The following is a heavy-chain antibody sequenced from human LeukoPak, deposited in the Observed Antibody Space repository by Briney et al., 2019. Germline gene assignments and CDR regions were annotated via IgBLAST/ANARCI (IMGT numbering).Heavy chain of an antibody. Sequence: SSETLSLTCTVSGGSISSGSYYWSWIRQPAGKGLEWIGRIYTSGSTNYNPPLKSRVTISVDTSKNQFSLKLSSVTAADTAVYYCARVGGGYYYYYMDVWGKGTTVTVSS. CDR2: IYTSGST. CDR3: ARVGGGYYYYYMDV. V-gene: IGHV4-61*02. J-gene: IGHJ6*03. CDR1: GGSISSGSYY. D-gene: IGHD3-16*01.